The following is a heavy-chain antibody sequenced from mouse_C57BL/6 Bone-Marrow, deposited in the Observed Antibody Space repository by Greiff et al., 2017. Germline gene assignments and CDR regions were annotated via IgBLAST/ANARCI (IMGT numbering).Heavy chain of an antibody. V-gene: IGHV5-9*04. D-gene: IGHD2-4*01. CDR2: ISGGGGNT. CDR1: GFTFSSYT. Sequence: EVKLVEPGGGLVKPGGSLKLSCAASGFTFSSYTMSWVRQTPGKRLEWVATISGGGGNTYYHDSVKGRFTISVDNATNTLYLQMSSLRSEDTAVYYCARDAHIDFPFAYWGQGTLVTVSA. CDR3: ARDAHIDFPFAY. J-gene: IGHJ3*01.